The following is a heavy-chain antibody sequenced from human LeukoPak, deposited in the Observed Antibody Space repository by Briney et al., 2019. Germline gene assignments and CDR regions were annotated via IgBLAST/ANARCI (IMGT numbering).Heavy chain of an antibody. Sequence: SQTLSLTCTVSGGSISSGDYYWSWIRQPPGKGLEWIGYIYYSGSIYYNPSLKSRVTISVDTSKNQFSLKLSSVTAADTAVYYCARDSLYSGSYWGGVDYWGQGTLVTVSS. J-gene: IGHJ4*02. V-gene: IGHV4-30-4*01. CDR2: IYYSGSI. CDR3: ARDSLYSGSYWGGVDY. D-gene: IGHD1-26*01. CDR1: GGSISSGDYY.